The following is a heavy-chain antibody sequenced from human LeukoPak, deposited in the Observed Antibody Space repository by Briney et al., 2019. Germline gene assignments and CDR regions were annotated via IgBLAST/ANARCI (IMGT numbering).Heavy chain of an antibody. D-gene: IGHD6-13*01. CDR3: ARDLRAAAGSYHDAFDI. CDR1: GYTFTSYA. CDR2: INAGNGNT. V-gene: IGHV1-3*01. Sequence: ASVKVSCKASGYTFTSYAMHWVRQAPGQRLEWMGWINAGNGNTKYSQKFQGRVTITRDTSASTAYMELSSLRSEDTAVYYCARDLRAAAGSYHDAFDIWGQGTMVTVSS. J-gene: IGHJ3*02.